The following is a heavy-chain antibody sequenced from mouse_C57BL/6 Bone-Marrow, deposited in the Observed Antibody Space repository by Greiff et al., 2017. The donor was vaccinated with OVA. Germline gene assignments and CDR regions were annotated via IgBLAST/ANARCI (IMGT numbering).Heavy chain of an antibody. V-gene: IGHV1-64*01. CDR3: AREGPYYDGSSYVRPRFDY. CDR2: IHPNSGST. J-gene: IGHJ2*01. D-gene: IGHD1-1*01. Sequence: VQLQQPGAELVKPGASVKLSCKASGYTFTSYWMHWVKQRPGQGLEWIGMIHPNSGSTNYNEKFKSKATLTVDKSSSTAYMQLSSLTSEDSAVYYCAREGPYYDGSSYVRPRFDYWGRGTTLTVSS. CDR1: GYTFTSYW.